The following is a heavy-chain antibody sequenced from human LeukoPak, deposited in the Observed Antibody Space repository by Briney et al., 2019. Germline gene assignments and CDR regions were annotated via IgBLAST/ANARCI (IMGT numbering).Heavy chain of an antibody. V-gene: IGHV3-23*01. Sequence: GGSLRLSCAVSGLTFNKFAMSWVRLAPGRGLEWVSAITGSGDRTYYADSVEGRFSISRDNSKNTLYLQMNSLRAEDTAVYYCANRRRLGDLSSLYYFDYWGQGTRVTVSS. J-gene: IGHJ4*02. CDR2: ITGSGDRT. D-gene: IGHD3-16*02. CDR1: GLTFNKFA. CDR3: ANRRRLGDLSSLYYFDY.